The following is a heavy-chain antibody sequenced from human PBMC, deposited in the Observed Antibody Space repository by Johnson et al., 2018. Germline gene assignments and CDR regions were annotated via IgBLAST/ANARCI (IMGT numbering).Heavy chain of an antibody. CDR3: ARDQEGFRDGYPAFDI. J-gene: IGHJ3*02. V-gene: IGHV4-59*01. CDR2: NYYSGNT. D-gene: IGHD5-24*01. Sequence: QVQLQQSGPGLVKPSETLSLTCTVSGGSISGYYWSWIRQPPGKGLEWLGYNYYSGNTNYNPTLKGPVTISVDTSKNQFSLKLSSVTAADTAVYYCARDQEGFRDGYPAFDIWGQGTMVTVSS. CDR1: GGSISGYY.